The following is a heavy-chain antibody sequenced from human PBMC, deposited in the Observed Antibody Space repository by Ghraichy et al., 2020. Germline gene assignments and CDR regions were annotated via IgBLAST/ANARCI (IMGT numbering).Heavy chain of an antibody. D-gene: IGHD2-2*02. V-gene: IGHV1-2*02. Sequence: ASVKVSCKASGYTFTGYYMHWVRQAPGQGLEWMGWINPNSGGTNYAQKFQGRVTMTRDTSISTAYMELSRLRSDDTAVYYCAADCSSTSCYRDARVYYYYGMDVWGQGTTVTVSS. CDR2: INPNSGGT. CDR3: AADCSSTSCYRDARVYYYYGMDV. J-gene: IGHJ6*02. CDR1: GYTFTGYY.